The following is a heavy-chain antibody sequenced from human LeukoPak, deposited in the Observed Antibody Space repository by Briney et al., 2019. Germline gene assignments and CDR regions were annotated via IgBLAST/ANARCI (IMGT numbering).Heavy chain of an antibody. CDR3: ARGFEVVAATPMFDP. J-gene: IGHJ5*02. CDR1: GGSFSGYY. CDR2: INHSGST. V-gene: IGHV4-34*01. Sequence: SETLSLTCAVYGGSFSGYYWSRIRQPPGKGLEWIGEINHSGSTNYNPSLKSRVTISVDTSKNQFSLKLSSVTAADTAVYYWARGFEVVAATPMFDPWGQGTLVTVSS. D-gene: IGHD2-15*01.